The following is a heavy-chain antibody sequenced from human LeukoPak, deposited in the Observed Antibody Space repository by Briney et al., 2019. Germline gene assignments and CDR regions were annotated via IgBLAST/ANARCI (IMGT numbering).Heavy chain of an antibody. Sequence: PSETLSLTCTVSGDSISGSNDYCGWIRRPPGEGLEWIGSIYYSGTTFYNRSLKSRVPISVDTSKNQFSLNLRSVTAADTAVYYCARQPTLTMMVDFWGQGTLVTVSS. D-gene: IGHD3-22*01. J-gene: IGHJ4*02. CDR2: IYYSGTT. CDR1: GDSISGSNDY. V-gene: IGHV4-39*01. CDR3: ARQPTLTMMVDF.